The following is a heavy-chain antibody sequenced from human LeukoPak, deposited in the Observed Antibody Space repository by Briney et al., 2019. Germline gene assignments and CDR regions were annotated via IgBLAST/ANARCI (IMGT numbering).Heavy chain of an antibody. CDR3: ARAELLSHDAFDI. CDR1: GGPISSSSYY. Sequence: SETLSLTCTVSGGPISSSSYYWGWTRQPPGKGLEWIGSIYYSGSTYYNPSLKSRVTISVDTSKNQFSLKLSSVTAADTAVYYCARAELLSHDAFDIWGQGTMVTVSS. D-gene: IGHD1-26*01. CDR2: IYYSGST. J-gene: IGHJ3*02. V-gene: IGHV4-39*07.